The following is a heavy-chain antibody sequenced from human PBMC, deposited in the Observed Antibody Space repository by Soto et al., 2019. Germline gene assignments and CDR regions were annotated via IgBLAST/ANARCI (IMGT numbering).Heavy chain of an antibody. J-gene: IGHJ4*02. Sequence: SETLSLTCTVSGGSISSGDYYWSWIRQPPGKGLEWIGYIYYSGSTYYNPSLKSRVTISVDTSKNQFSLKLSSVTAADTAVYYCARVASSSWYYFDYWGQGTLVTVSS. CDR1: GGSISSGDYY. CDR3: ARVASSSWYYFDY. D-gene: IGHD6-13*01. CDR2: IYYSGST. V-gene: IGHV4-30-4*01.